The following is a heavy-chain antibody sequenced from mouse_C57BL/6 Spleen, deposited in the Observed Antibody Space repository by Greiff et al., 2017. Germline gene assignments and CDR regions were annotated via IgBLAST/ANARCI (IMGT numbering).Heavy chain of an antibody. CDR2: IYPRSGTT. CDR3: AREEMGYYAMDC. J-gene: IGHJ4*01. CDR1: GYTFTSYG. Sequence: QVQLQQSGAELARPGASVKLSCKASGYTFTSYGISWVKQRTGQGLEWIGEIYPRSGTTYYNEKFKGKATLTADKSSSTAYMELRSLPSEDSAVYFCAREEMGYYAMDCWGQGTSVTVCS. V-gene: IGHV1-81*01. D-gene: IGHD2-3*01.